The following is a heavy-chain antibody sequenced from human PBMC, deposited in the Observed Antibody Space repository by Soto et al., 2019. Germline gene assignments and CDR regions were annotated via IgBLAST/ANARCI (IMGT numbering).Heavy chain of an antibody. V-gene: IGHV4-59*11. J-gene: IGHJ4*02. CDR2: LNYSGTT. CDR3: ASGLSWSPYFES. CDR1: GASISTQS. D-gene: IGHD3-3*01. Sequence: QVQLQESGPGLVKPSETLSLTCTVSGASISTQSWNWIRQAPGKGLEWIGYLNYSGTTNYNPTLKSRVTISADTSKNQVSLKLTSVTAADTAVYFYASGLSWSPYFESWGQGILVTVSS.